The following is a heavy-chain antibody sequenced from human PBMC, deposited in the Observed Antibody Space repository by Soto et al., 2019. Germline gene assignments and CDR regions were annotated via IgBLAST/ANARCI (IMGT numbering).Heavy chain of an antibody. CDR1: GGSISSYY. Sequence: SSETLSLTCTGSGGSISSYYWSWIRQPPGKGLEWIGYIYYSGSTNYNPSLKSRVTISVDTSKNQFSLKLSSVTAADTAVYYCARDNGYSYGYTLDHWGQGTLVTVS. CDR3: ARDNGYSYGYTLDH. CDR2: IYYSGST. D-gene: IGHD5-18*01. V-gene: IGHV4-59*01. J-gene: IGHJ4*02.